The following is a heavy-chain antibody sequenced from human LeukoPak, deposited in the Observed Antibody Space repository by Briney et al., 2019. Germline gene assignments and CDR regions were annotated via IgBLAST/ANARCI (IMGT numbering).Heavy chain of an antibody. CDR2: INAGNGNT. Sequence: GASVKVSCKASGYTFTSYAMHWVRQAPGQRLEWMGWINAGNGNTKYSQKFQGRVTITRDTSASTAYMELSSLRSEDTAVYYCAREEWLAGENWFDPWGQGTLVTVSS. D-gene: IGHD7-27*01. CDR1: GYTFTSYA. CDR3: AREEWLAGENWFDP. J-gene: IGHJ5*02. V-gene: IGHV1-3*01.